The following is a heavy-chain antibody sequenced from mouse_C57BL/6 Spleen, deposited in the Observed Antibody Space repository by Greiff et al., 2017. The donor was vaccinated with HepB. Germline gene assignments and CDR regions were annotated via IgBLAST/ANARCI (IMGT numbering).Heavy chain of an antibody. CDR2: IYPRSGNT. J-gene: IGHJ4*01. D-gene: IGHD4-1*01. Sequence: VQLQQSGAELARPGASVKLSCKASGYPFTRYGISWVKQRTGQGLEWIGEIYPRSGNTYYNEKFKGKATLTADKSSSTAYMELRSLTSEDSAVDFCARDVWNWDDYYAMDYWGQGTSVTVSS. V-gene: IGHV1-81*01. CDR3: ARDVWNWDDYYAMDY. CDR1: GYPFTRYG.